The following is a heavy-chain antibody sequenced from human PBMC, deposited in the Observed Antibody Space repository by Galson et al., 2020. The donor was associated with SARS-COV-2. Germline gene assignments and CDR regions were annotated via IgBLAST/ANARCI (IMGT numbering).Heavy chain of an antibody. V-gene: IGHV3-23*01. J-gene: IGHJ4*02. D-gene: IGHD3-22*01. Sequence: GESLKTSCAASGFTFTTYAMRWVRQAPGQGLEWVATISRSGATTYYADSAKGRFTITKDNSKNTLNLQINSLRLEDTAVYYCAKSSERVSITVYVVSFPEHFDYWGPGTLVTVSS. CDR3: AKSSERVSITVYVVSFPEHFDY. CDR1: GFTFTTYA. CDR2: ISRSGATT.